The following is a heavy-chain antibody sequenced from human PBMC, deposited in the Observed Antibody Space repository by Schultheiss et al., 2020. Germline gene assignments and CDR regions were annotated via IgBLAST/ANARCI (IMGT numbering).Heavy chain of an antibody. CDR3: ARGRGGYYDSSGYYYDDA. D-gene: IGHD3-22*01. CDR2: INNTGET. CDR1: GGSLGDYF. Sequence: SETLSLTCAVSGGSLGDYFWSWIRQSPGMGLEWIGEINNTGETNDNPSLKSRVTMSIDTSKNQFSLKLSSVTAADTAIYYCARGRGGYYDSSGYYYDDAWGQGTQVTVSS. V-gene: IGHV4-34*01. J-gene: IGHJ5*02.